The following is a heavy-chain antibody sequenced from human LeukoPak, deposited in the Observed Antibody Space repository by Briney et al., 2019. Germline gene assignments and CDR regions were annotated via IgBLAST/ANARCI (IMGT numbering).Heavy chain of an antibody. V-gene: IGHV3-33*06. CDR3: AKPSSRQWLVRVLFDY. CDR1: GFSFSTYA. Sequence: GGSLRLSCAASGFSFSTYAMHWVRQAPGKGLEWVALIWHDASHTFYTDSVKGRFTISRDNSKNTVYLQMNSLGGEDTAVYYCAKPSSRQWLVRVLFDYWGQGTLVTVSS. D-gene: IGHD6-19*01. CDR2: IWHDASHT. J-gene: IGHJ4*02.